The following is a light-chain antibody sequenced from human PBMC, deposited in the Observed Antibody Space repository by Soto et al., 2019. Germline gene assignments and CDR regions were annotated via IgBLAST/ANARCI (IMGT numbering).Light chain of an antibody. CDR3: QQYENWPPYI. V-gene: IGKV3-15*01. J-gene: IGKJ2*01. Sequence: TQSPATLSVSLGEEVSLSCRASQSVGPNLAWYQQRPGQAPRLLIHWGSTRANGVPARFRGSGRGTDFTLTISNLQSEDLSVYYCQQYENWPPYIFGQGTRLEIK. CDR1: QSVGPN. CDR2: WGS.